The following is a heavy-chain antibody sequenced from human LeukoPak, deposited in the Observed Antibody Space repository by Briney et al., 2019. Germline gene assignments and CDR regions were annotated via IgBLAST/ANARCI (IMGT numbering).Heavy chain of an antibody. CDR2: ISSSSSYI. Sequence: GGSLRPSCAASRFTFSSYSMNWVRQAPGKGLEWVSSISSSSSYIYYADSVKGRFTISRDNAKNSLYLQMNSLRAEDTAVYYCARDRDYDFWSGYETSHYYYYYGMDVWGQGTTVTVSS. D-gene: IGHD3-3*01. J-gene: IGHJ6*02. V-gene: IGHV3-21*01. CDR1: RFTFSSYS. CDR3: ARDRDYDFWSGYETSHYYYYYGMDV.